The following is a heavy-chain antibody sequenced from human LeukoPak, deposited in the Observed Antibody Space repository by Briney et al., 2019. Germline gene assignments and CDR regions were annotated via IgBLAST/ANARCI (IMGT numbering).Heavy chain of an antibody. J-gene: IGHJ6*02. CDR1: GFTFSSYW. V-gene: IGHV3-7*01. Sequence: GGSLRLSCAASGFTFSSYWMGWVRQAPGQGLEWVANIRQEGSEKNYADSVKGRFTISRDNAKNSLYLQMSSLRVEDTAVYYCARDYGSSGYELKDVWGQGTTVTVSS. CDR3: ARDYGSSGYELKDV. D-gene: IGHD5-12*01. CDR2: IRQEGSEK.